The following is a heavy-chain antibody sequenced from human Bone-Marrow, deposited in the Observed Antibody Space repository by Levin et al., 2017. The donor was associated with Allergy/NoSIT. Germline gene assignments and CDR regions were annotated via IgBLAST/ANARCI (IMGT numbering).Heavy chain of an antibody. CDR3: TRGWWRYGMDV. D-gene: IGHD2-15*01. Sequence: SETLSLTCAISGDIVSGSGAAWNWLRQSPSRGLEWLGRTYYNSKWSNDYAVSVRGRITINPDTSKNQFSLQLNSVTPEDTAVYYCTRGWWRYGMDVWGQGTTVTVSS. J-gene: IGHJ6*02. CDR2: TYYNSKWSN. CDR1: GDIVSGSGAA. V-gene: IGHV6-1*01.